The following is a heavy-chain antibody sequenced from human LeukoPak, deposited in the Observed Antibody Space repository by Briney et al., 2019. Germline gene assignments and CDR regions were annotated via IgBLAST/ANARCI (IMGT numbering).Heavy chain of an antibody. V-gene: IGHV4-61*02. D-gene: IGHD1-26*01. CDR1: GGSISSGSYY. J-gene: IGHJ4*02. Sequence: SETLSLTCTVSGGSISSGSYYWSWIRQPAGKGLEWIGRIYTSGSTNYNPSLKSRVTISVDTSKNQFSLKLSSVTAADTAVYYCARAYWGVGATDYWGQGTLVTVSS. CDR3: ARAYWGVGATDY. CDR2: IYTSGST.